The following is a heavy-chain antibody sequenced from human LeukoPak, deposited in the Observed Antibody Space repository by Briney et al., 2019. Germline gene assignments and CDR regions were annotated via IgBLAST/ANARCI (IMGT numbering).Heavy chain of an antibody. CDR2: IYPGDSDT. J-gene: IGHJ4*02. Sequence: GESLKISCQGSGYSFTSYWIGWVRQMPGKGLEWMGIIYPGDSDTRYSPSFQGQVTISVDKSISTAYLQWSTLKASDTAMYYCARQDEGSVVRGVIIDYRGQGTLVTVSS. CDR3: ARQDEGSVVRGVIIDY. CDR1: GYSFTSYW. V-gene: IGHV5-51*01. D-gene: IGHD3-10*01.